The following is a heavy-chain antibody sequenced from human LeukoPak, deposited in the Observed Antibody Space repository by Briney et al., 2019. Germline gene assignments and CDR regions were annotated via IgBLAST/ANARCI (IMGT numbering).Heavy chain of an antibody. J-gene: IGHJ4*02. D-gene: IGHD3-16*01. V-gene: IGHV4-34*01. CDR1: GGSFSGYY. CDR3: AREGYYDYVWSDY. CDR2: INHSGST. Sequence: SETLSLTCAAYGGSFSGYYWSWIRQPPGKGLEWIGEINHSGSTNYNPSLKSRVTISVDTSKNQFSLKLSSVTAADTAVYYCAREGYYDYVWSDYWGQGTLVTVSS.